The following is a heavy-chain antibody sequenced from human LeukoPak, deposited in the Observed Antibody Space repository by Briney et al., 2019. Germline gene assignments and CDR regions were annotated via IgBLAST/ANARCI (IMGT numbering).Heavy chain of an antibody. D-gene: IGHD3-16*02. Sequence: SGALSVTCTGSGGSISSYYWTWMRQPPGKGREWMGYIYYSGSTNYNPPLKSRVTISIDTSRNQFSLKLSSVTAADTAVYYCARGSPLRLGELSLYRDLDYWGQGTLVTVSS. V-gene: IGHV4-59*01. J-gene: IGHJ4*02. CDR3: ARGSPLRLGELSLYRDLDY. CDR2: IYYSGST. CDR1: GGSISSYY.